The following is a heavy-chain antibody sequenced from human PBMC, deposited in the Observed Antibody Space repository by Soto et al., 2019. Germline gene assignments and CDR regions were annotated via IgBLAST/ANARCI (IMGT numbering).Heavy chain of an antibody. CDR2: INTDGSRT. J-gene: IGHJ3*02. V-gene: IGHV3-74*01. Sequence: GGFLRLSCAASGFTFSSQWMHWVRQGPGKGLVWVSHINTDGSRTDYADSVKGRFTITRDNAKNTLYLQMNSLRAEDTALYYCRRDRGYSASDIWGQGTMVTVSS. CDR3: RRDRGYSASDI. D-gene: IGHD3-10*01. CDR1: GFTFSSQW.